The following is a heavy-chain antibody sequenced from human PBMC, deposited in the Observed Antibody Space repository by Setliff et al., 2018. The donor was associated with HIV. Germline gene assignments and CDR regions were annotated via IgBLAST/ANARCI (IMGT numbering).Heavy chain of an antibody. J-gene: IGHJ3*02. Sequence: SVKVSCKASGFTFSSSAVQWVRQARGRRLEWIGWIVVGSGNRNYAQKFQERVTITRDMSTSTAYMELSSLRSEDTAVFYCAAPTPIVGDAFDIWGQGTMVTVSS. CDR1: GFTFSSSA. CDR2: IVVGSGNR. D-gene: IGHD1-26*01. CDR3: AAPTPIVGDAFDI. V-gene: IGHV1-58*01.